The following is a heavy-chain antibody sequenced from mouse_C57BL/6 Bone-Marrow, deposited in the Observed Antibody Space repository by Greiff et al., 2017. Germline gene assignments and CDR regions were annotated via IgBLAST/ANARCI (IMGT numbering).Heavy chain of an antibody. V-gene: IGHV2-9*01. J-gene: IGHJ1*03. Sequence: VKLVESGPGLVAPSQSLSITCTVSGFSFTSYGVDWVRQPPGKGLEWLGVICGGGSTNYNSDLMSRLSISTDNSKSQVFLNMNSLQTYDTAMYYCSKHGDYYWYFYVWGTGTTVTVSS. CDR1: GFSFTSYG. CDR2: ICGGGST. D-gene: IGHD2-4*01. CDR3: SKHGDYYWYFYV.